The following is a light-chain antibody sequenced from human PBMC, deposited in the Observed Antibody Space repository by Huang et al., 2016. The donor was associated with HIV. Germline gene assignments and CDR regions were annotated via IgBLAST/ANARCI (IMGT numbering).Light chain of an antibody. CDR2: GAS. CDR3: RQYKNWPWT. CDR1: QSVSSN. V-gene: IGKV3-15*01. J-gene: IGKJ1*01. Sequence: EVVMTRSPATLSVSQGGRATLSCRASQSVSSNLAWYQQTPGQAPRLLSYGASTSAAGSPARFSGSGSGAEFTLTISSLQSEEFAVYYCRQYKNWPWTFGQGTKVEIK.